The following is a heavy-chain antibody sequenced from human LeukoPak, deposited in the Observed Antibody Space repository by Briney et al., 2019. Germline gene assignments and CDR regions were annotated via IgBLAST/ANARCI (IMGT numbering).Heavy chain of an antibody. D-gene: IGHD2-15*01. Sequence: SETLSLTCAVYGGSFSGYYWSWIRQPSGKGLEWIGEINHSGSTNYNPSLKSRVTISVDTSKNQFSLKLSSVTAADTAVYYCARGIYCSGGSCYSGDFDYWGQGTLVTVSS. J-gene: IGHJ4*02. CDR2: INHSGST. V-gene: IGHV4-34*01. CDR1: GGSFSGYY. CDR3: ARGIYCSGGSCYSGDFDY.